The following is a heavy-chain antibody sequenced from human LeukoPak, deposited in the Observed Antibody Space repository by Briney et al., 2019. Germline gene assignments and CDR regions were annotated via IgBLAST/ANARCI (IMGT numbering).Heavy chain of an antibody. CDR1: GYIFSDFY. CDR2: ISAYNGNT. D-gene: IGHD3-16*01. V-gene: IGHV1-18*04. J-gene: IGHJ4*02. CDR3: AREGKLGSYGRFDY. Sequence: ASVKASCKASGYIFSDFYTHWVRQAPGRGFEWMGWISAYNGNTNYAQKLQGRVTMTTDTSTSTAYMELRSLRSDDTAVYYCAREGKLGSYGRFDYWGQGTLVTVSS.